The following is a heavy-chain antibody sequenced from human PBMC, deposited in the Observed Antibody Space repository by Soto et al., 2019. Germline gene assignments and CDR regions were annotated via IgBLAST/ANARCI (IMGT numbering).Heavy chain of an antibody. D-gene: IGHD5-12*01. CDR2: IIPIFGTA. CDR1: GGTFSSYS. CDR3: ARERMVATISGYFDY. Sequence: SVEVSCKASGGTFSSYSISWVRQAPGQGLEWMGGIIPIFGTANYAQKFQGRVTITADESTSTAYMELSSLRSEDTAVYCCARERMVATISGYFDYWGQGTLVTVSS. J-gene: IGHJ4*02. V-gene: IGHV1-69*13.